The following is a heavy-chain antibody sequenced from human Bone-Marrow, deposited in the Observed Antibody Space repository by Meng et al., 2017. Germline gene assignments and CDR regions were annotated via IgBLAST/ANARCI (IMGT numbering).Heavy chain of an antibody. J-gene: IGHJ4*02. CDR3: ARDEDISAAGKLFGDY. CDR2: INPNNDDT. Sequence: ASVKVSCKASGYTLTAYYIHWVRQAPGQGLEWMGRINPNNDDTHYAQKFQGRVIMTRDTSINTAYMELTSLRSDDTAMYYCARDEDISAAGKLFGDYWGQGTLVTVSS. D-gene: IGHD6-13*01. CDR1: GYTLTAYY. V-gene: IGHV1-2*06.